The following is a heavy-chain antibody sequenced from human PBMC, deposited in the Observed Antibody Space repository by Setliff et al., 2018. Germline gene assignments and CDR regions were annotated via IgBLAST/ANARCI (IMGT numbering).Heavy chain of an antibody. V-gene: IGHV3-7*03. CDR2: IQGDGSEK. Sequence: GGSLRLSCAASAFPFKNYWMSWVRQAPGKGLEWVANIQGDGSEKFYLDSVKGRFTISRDNSENPLYLQMNSLRADDTAVYYCAKSLYFYDSSGYYYERDYFYYMDVWGKGTTVTVSS. J-gene: IGHJ6*03. D-gene: IGHD3-22*01. CDR3: AKSLYFYDSSGYYYERDYFYYMDV. CDR1: AFPFKNYW.